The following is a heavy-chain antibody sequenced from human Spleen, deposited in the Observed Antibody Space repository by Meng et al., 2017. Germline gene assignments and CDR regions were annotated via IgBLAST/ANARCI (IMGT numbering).Heavy chain of an antibody. CDR1: GYTVINNY. CDR2: INPYGGST. D-gene: IGHD3-10*01. Sequence: VRLVKPGGEVKKPGASVKVSCKASGYTVINNYMHWVRQAPGQGLEWMGIINPYGGSTNYAEKLQHRVSMTSDTSTNTVYMELSGLEFQDTAVYYCAREVRRGWFDPWGQGTLVTVSS. J-gene: IGHJ5*02. CDR3: AREVRRGWFDP. V-gene: IGHV1-46*01.